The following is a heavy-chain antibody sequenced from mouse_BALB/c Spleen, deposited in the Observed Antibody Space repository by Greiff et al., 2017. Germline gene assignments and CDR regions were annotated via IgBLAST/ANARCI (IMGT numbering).Heavy chain of an antibody. D-gene: IGHD2-4*01. CDR3: TRGGLIYYDYDGYFDY. Sequence: VQLQQPGAELVKPGASVKLSCKASGYTFTSYYMYWVKQRPGQGLEWIGGINPSNGGTNFNEKFKSKATLTVDKSSSTAYMQLSSLTSEDSAVYYCTRGGLIYYDYDGYFDYWGQGTTLTVSS. V-gene: IGHV1S81*02. CDR2: INPSNGGT. CDR1: GYTFTSYY. J-gene: IGHJ2*01.